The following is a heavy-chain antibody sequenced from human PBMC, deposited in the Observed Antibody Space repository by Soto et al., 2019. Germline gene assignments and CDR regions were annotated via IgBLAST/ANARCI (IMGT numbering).Heavy chain of an antibody. V-gene: IGHV1-8*01. CDR2: MNPGNSNT. CDR1: GYSFTDYD. CDR3: ARDYYDSSGYYP. D-gene: IGHD3-22*01. Sequence: ASVKVSCKTSGYSFTDYDIHWVRQAAGQGLEWMGWMNPGNSNTVYTQKFQGRVTMTTNTSITTAYMELSSLRSEDTAVYYCARDYYDSSGYYPWGQGTLVTVSS. J-gene: IGHJ5*02.